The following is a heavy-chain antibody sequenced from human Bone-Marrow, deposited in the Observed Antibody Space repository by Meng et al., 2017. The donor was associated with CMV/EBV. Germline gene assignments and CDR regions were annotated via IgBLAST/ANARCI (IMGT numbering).Heavy chain of an antibody. J-gene: IGHJ5*02. CDR3: AREGHLVVPAAVWFDP. CDR2: IIPILGIA. V-gene: IGHV1-69*04. Sequence: SVKVSCKASGGTFSSYTISWVRQAPGQGLEWMGRIIPILGIANYAQKFQGRVTITADKSTSTAYMELSSLRSEDTAVYYCAREGHLVVPAAVWFDPWVQGTLVTVSS. CDR1: GGTFSSYT. D-gene: IGHD2-2*01.